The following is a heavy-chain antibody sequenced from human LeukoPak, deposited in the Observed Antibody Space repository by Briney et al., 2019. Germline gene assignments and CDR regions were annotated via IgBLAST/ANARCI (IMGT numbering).Heavy chain of an antibody. D-gene: IGHD3/OR15-3a*01. V-gene: IGHV1-2*02. CDR2: INPNSGGT. Sequence: ASVKVSCKASGYTFTSYYMHWVRQAPGQGLEWMGWINPNSGGTNYAQKFQGRVTMTRDTSISTAYMELSRLRSDDTAVYYCARDLSGVWTTHSFFDYWGQGTLVTVSS. J-gene: IGHJ4*02. CDR3: ARDLSGVWTTHSFFDY. CDR1: GYTFTSYY.